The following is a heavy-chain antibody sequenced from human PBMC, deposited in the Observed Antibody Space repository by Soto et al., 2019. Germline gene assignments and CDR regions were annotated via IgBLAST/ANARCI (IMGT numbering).Heavy chain of an antibody. Sequence: GASVKVSCKASGGTFSSYAISWVRQAPGQGLEWMGGIIPIFGTANYAQKFQGRVTITADESTSTAYMELSSLRSEDTAMYYCASRYYDSSGYPYYYGMDVWGQGTTVTVS. D-gene: IGHD3-22*01. CDR1: GGTFSSYA. V-gene: IGHV1-69*13. CDR3: ASRYYDSSGYPYYYGMDV. J-gene: IGHJ6*02. CDR2: IIPIFGTA.